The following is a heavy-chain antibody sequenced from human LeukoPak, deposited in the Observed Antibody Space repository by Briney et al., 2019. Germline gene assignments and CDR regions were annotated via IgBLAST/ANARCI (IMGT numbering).Heavy chain of an antibody. V-gene: IGHV4-61*01. CDR3: ARGEPYYYDSSGYGSD. CDR2: IYYSGST. D-gene: IGHD3-22*01. CDR1: GGSVSSGSYY. J-gene: IGHJ4*02. Sequence: SETLSLTCTVSGGSVSSGSYYWSWIRQPPGEGLEWIGYIYYSGSTNYNPSLKSRVTISVDTSKNQFSLKLSSVTAADTAVYYCARGEPYYYDSSGYGSDWGQGTLVTVSS.